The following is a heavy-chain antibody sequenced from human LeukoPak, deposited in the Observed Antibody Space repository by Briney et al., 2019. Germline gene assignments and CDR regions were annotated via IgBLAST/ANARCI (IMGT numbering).Heavy chain of an antibody. Sequence: SETLSLTCTVSGGSISNYYWNWLRQPPGKGLEWIGYIYYTGNTNYNPSLKSRVTISVDTSKNQFSLKLSSVTAADTAVYYCARDRLQLQSWGQGTLVTVSS. CDR2: IYYTGNT. D-gene: IGHD1-1*01. CDR1: GGSISNYY. J-gene: IGHJ5*02. CDR3: ARDRLQLQS. V-gene: IGHV4-59*01.